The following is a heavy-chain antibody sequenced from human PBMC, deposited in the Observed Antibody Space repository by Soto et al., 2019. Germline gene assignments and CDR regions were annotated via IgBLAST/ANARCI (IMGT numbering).Heavy chain of an antibody. D-gene: IGHD6-19*01. CDR3: ARTHGAVDPFDY. CDR2: MSGSGDSI. CDR1: GFTLSSYA. J-gene: IGHJ4*02. V-gene: IGHV3-23*01. Sequence: EVQLLESGGGLVQPGGSLRLSCAASGFTLSSYAMSWVRQAPGKGPEWVSSMSGSGDSIYYADSVRGRFTIFRGSSENTLDLQMNSLRVEDTALYYCARTHGAVDPFDYWGQGTLVTVSS.